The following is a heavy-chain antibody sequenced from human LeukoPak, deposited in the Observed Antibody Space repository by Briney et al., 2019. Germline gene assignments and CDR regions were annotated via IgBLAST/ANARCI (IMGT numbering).Heavy chain of an antibody. CDR1: GFTFSSYA. J-gene: IGHJ4*02. D-gene: IGHD3-3*01. Sequence: GGSLRLSCAASGFTFSSYAMSWVRQAPGKGLEWVSAISGSGGSTYYADSVKGRFTISRDNSKNTLYLQMNSLRAEDTAVYYCAKDPYYDFWSGYYGLYFDYWGQGTLVTVSS. CDR2: ISGSGGST. CDR3: AKDPYYDFWSGYYGLYFDY. V-gene: IGHV3-23*01.